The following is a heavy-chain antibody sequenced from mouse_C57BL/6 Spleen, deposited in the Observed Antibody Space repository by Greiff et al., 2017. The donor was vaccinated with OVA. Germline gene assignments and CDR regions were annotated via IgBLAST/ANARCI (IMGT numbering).Heavy chain of an antibody. D-gene: IGHD1-1*01. V-gene: IGHV3-1*01. CDR3: ARGGGSSSFAY. CDR2: ISYSGST. CDR1: GYSITSGYD. J-gene: IGHJ3*01. Sequence: DVKLQESGPGMVKPSQSLSLTCTVTGYSITSGYDWHWIRHFPGNKLEWMGYISYSGSTNYNPSLKSRISITHDTSKNHFFLKLNSVTTEDTATYYCARGGGSSSFAYWGQGTLVTVSA.